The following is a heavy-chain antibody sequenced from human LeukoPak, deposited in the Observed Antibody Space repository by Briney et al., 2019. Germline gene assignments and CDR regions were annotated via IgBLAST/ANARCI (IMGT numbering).Heavy chain of an antibody. D-gene: IGHD4-17*01. V-gene: IGHV1-69*04. CDR2: IIPILGIA. Sequence: SVKVSCKASGGTFSSYAIRWVRQAPGQGLEWMGRIIPILGIANYAQKFQGRVTITADKSTSTAYMELSSLRSEDTAVYYCATYGDYRFDYWGQGTLVTVSS. CDR1: GGTFSSYA. J-gene: IGHJ4*02. CDR3: ATYGDYRFDY.